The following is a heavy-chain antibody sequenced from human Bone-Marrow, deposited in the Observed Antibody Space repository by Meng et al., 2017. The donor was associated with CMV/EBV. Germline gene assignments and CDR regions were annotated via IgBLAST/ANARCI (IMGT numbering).Heavy chain of an antibody. CDR1: GTFSSYG. V-gene: IGHV1-69*10. Sequence: GTFSSYGMSWVRQAPGKGLEWVGVISGSRGITYYAEKVQGRFTITADKTTSTVYMEMSSLRAEDTAVYYCACDRNGYSYGSGWFDSWGQGTLVTVSS. CDR3: ACDRNGYSYGSGWFDS. J-gene: IGHJ5*01. CDR2: ISGSRGIT. D-gene: IGHD5-18*01.